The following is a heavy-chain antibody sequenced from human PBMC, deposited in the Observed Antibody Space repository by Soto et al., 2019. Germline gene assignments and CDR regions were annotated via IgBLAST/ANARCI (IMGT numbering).Heavy chain of an antibody. Sequence: QVQLVESGGGVVQPGRSLRLSCAASGFTFSSYGMHWVRQAPGKGLEWVAVISYDGSNKYYADSVKGRFTISRDNSKNSLYLQMKIRRAEDRAVYYCAKDLMRGLYRDWRFDLWGRDALVTVSS. CDR2: ISYDGSNK. CDR1: GFTFSSYG. J-gene: IGHJ2*01. CDR3: AKDLMRGLYRDWRFDL. D-gene: IGHD1-1*01. V-gene: IGHV3-30*18.